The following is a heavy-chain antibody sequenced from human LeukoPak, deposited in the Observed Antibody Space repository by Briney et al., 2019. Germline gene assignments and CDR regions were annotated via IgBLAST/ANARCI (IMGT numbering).Heavy chain of an antibody. CDR3: ARGDPDYGGNAGDVAFDI. CDR1: GYTFTGYY. CDR2: INPNSGGT. V-gene: IGHV1-2*02. D-gene: IGHD4-23*01. Sequence: ASVKVSCKASGYTFTGYYMHWVRQAPGQGLGWMGWINPNSGGTNYAQKFQGRVTMTRDTSISTAYMELSRLRSDDTAVYYCARGDPDYGGNAGDVAFDIWGQGTMVTVSS. J-gene: IGHJ3*02.